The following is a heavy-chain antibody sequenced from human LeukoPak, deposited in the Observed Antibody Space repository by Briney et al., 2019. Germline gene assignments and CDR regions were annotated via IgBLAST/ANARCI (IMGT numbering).Heavy chain of an antibody. Sequence: ASVKVSCKASGYTFTVYYMHWVRQAPGQGLEWMGWNNPNSGGTNYAQKFQGRVTMTRDTSISTAYMELSRLRSDDTAVYYCARDISYYYYYMDVWGKGTTGTVSS. J-gene: IGHJ6*03. CDR1: GYTFTVYY. V-gene: IGHV1-2*02. CDR2: NNPNSGGT. CDR3: ARDISYYYYYMDV.